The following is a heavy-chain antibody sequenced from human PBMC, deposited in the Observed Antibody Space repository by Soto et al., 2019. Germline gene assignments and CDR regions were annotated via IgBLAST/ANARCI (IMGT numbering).Heavy chain of an antibody. Sequence: ASVKVSCKVSGYTLTELSMHWVRQAPGKGLEWMGGFDPEDGETIYAQKFQGRVTMTEDTSTDTAYMELSSLRHGDTAVYFCARSDDSTSYPLDLWGPGTLVTV. V-gene: IGHV1-24*01. J-gene: IGHJ5*02. CDR3: ARSDDSTSYPLDL. CDR2: FDPEDGET. CDR1: GYTLTELS. D-gene: IGHD4-4*01.